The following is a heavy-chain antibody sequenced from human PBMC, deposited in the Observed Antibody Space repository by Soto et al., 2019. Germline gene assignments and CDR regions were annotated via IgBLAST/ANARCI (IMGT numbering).Heavy chain of an antibody. CDR2: ITGSGGST. D-gene: IGHD5-12*01. V-gene: IGHV3-23*01. CDR3: AKDRAGGYSGYNADY. Sequence: GSLRLSCAASGFTFSNYAMSWVRQAPGKGLEWVSVITGSGGSTYYADSVKGRFTISRDNSKSTLFLQMNSLRAEDTAIYYCAKDRAGGYSGYNADYWGQGT. J-gene: IGHJ4*02. CDR1: GFTFSNYA.